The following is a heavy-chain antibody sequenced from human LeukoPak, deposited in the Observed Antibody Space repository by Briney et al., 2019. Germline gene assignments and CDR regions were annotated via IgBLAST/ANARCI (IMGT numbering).Heavy chain of an antibody. CDR3: ARGYSSGFYQVAEYFQQ. D-gene: IGHD6-19*01. CDR2: INWNGGTT. Sequence: GGSLRLSCAASGFTDYGMSWVRQAPGKGLEWVSGINWNGGTTTYADSVKGRFTISRDNANDSLYLQMNSLRAEDTAVYYCARGYSSGFYQVAEYFQQWGQGTLVTVSS. CDR1: GFTDYG. V-gene: IGHV3-20*04. J-gene: IGHJ1*01.